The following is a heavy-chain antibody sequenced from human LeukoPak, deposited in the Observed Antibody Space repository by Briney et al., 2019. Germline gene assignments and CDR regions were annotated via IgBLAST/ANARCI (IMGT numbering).Heavy chain of an antibody. D-gene: IGHD3-22*01. CDR2: IYTSGST. V-gene: IGHV4-4*07. CDR3: ARDKMQTTXYDSSGSEAFDI. CDR1: GGSISSYY. J-gene: IGHJ3*02. Sequence: SETLSLTCTVSGGSISSYYWSWIRQPAGKGLEWIGRIYTSGSTNYNPSLKSRVTMSVDTSKNQFSLKLSSVTAADTAVYYFARDKMQTTXYDSSGSEAFDIWGQGTMVTVSS.